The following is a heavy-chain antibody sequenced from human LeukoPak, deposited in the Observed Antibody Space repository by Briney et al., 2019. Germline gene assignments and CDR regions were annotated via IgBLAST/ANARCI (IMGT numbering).Heavy chain of an antibody. Sequence: GGSLRLSCVVSGFTFSSYGMHWVRQAPGKGLEWVAVIWYDGSNKYYADSVKGRFTISRDNSKNTLYLQMNSLRAEDTAVYYCARDRAVAGLFDYWGQGTLVTVSS. J-gene: IGHJ4*02. CDR2: IWYDGSNK. V-gene: IGHV3-33*08. CDR1: GFTFSSYG. D-gene: IGHD6-19*01. CDR3: ARDRAVAGLFDY.